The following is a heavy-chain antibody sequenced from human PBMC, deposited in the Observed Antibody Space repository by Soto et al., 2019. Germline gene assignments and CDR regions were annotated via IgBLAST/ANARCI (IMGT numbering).Heavy chain of an antibody. CDR1: GYTFTSYA. J-gene: IGHJ4*02. Sequence: QVQLVQSGAEVKKPGASVKVSCKASGYTFTSYAIHWVRQAPGQRLEWMGWINAGNGNTKYSQKCQGRVNITRETSASTAYMEPSSLRSEDTAVYYCARATPPYDSSGYSPPFVDYWGQGTLVTVSS. V-gene: IGHV1-3*01. CDR2: INAGNGNT. D-gene: IGHD3-22*01. CDR3: ARATPPYDSSGYSPPFVDY.